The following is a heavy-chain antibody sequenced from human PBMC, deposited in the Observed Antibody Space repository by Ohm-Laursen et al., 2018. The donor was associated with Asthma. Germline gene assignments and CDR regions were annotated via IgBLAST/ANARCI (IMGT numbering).Heavy chain of an antibody. CDR1: GFTFSSNA. CDR2: ISKDGSNK. Sequence: SLRLSCAAPGFTFSSNAMHWVRQAPGKGLEWVAVISKDGSNKYYAESVKGRFTISRDNAKNSLYLQMNSLRAEDTALYYCAKDMDYYDSSGYYYFDYWGQGTLVTVSS. D-gene: IGHD3-22*01. V-gene: IGHV3-30-3*01. CDR3: AKDMDYYDSSGYYYFDY. J-gene: IGHJ4*02.